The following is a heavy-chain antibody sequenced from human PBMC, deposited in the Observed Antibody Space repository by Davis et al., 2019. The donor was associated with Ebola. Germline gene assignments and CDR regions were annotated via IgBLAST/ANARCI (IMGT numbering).Heavy chain of an antibody. D-gene: IGHD2/OR15-2a*01. CDR3: ARHGGDYYYFDY. Sequence: MPSETLSLTCAVYGGSFSGYYWSWIRQPPGKGLEWIGSIYYSGSTYYNPSLKSRVTISVDTSKNQFSLKLSSVTAADTAVYYCARHGGDYYYFDYWGQGTLVTVSS. J-gene: IGHJ4*02. V-gene: IGHV4-34*01. CDR2: IYYSGST. CDR1: GGSFSGYY.